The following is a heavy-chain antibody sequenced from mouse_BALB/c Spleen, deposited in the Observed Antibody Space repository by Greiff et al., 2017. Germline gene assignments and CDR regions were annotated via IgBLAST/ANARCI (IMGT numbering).Heavy chain of an antibody. D-gene: IGHD1-1*01. CDR2: ISYSGST. Sequence: VQLKQSGPSLVKPSQTLSLTCSVTGDSITSGYWNWIRKFPGNKLEYMGYISYSGSTYYNPSLKSRISITRDTSKNQYYLQLNSVTTEDTATYYCARYGYYGSFYYFDYWGQGTTLTVSS. V-gene: IGHV3-8*02. CDR1: GDSITSGY. J-gene: IGHJ2*01. CDR3: ARYGYYGSFYYFDY.